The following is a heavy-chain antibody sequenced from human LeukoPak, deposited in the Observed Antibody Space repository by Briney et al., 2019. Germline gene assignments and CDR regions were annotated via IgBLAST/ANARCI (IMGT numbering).Heavy chain of an antibody. J-gene: IGHJ4*02. CDR2: IYSGGST. D-gene: IGHD4-11*01. CDR1: GFTVSSNY. V-gene: IGHV3-53*01. Sequence: PGGSLRLSCAASGFTVSSNYMSWVRQAPGKGLEWVSVIYSGGSTYYADSVKGRFIISRDNYKNTLYLQMNSLRAEDTAVYYCARAGQYYFDYWGQGTLVTVSS. CDR3: ARAGQYYFDY.